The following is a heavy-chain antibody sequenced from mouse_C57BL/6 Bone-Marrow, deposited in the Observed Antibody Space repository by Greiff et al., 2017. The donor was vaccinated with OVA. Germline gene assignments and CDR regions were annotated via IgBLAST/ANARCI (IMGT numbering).Heavy chain of an antibody. CDR2: IDPANGNT. Sequence: EVQGVESVAELVRPGASVKLSCTASGFNIKNTYMHWVKQRPEQGLEWIGRIDPANGNTKYAPKFQGKATITADTSSNTAYLQLSSLTSEDTAIYYCASEGFITTVVADYWGQGTTLTVSS. D-gene: IGHD1-1*01. CDR1: GFNIKNTY. CDR3: ASEGFITTVVADY. V-gene: IGHV14-3*01. J-gene: IGHJ2*01.